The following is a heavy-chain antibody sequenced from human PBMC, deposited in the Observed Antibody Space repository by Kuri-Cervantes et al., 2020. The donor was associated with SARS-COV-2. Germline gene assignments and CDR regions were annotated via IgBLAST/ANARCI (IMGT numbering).Heavy chain of an antibody. D-gene: IGHD2-21*01. J-gene: IGHJ6*03. V-gene: IGHV3-43*01. CDR2: ISWDGATT. CDR1: GFQFDDYT. CDR3: ARDNLWLDYYYMDV. Sequence: GGSLRLSCAASGFQFDDYTMHWVRQPPGKGLEWVSLISWDGATTYYADSVKGRFTISRDNSRNSLYLQMNSLRAEDTAVYYCARDNLWLDYYYMDVWGKGTTVTVSS.